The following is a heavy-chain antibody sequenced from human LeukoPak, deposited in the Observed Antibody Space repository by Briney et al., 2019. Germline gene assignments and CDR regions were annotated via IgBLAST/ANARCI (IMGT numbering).Heavy chain of an antibody. J-gene: IGHJ6*02. D-gene: IGHD3-10*01. CDR1: GFTFSSYA. Sequence: GRSLRLSCAASGFTFSSYAMHRVRQAPGKGLEWVAVISYDGSNKYYADSVKGRFTISRDNSKNTLYLQMNSLRAEDTAVYYCARDLHYGSGSWGYGMDVWGQGTTVTVSS. CDR3: ARDLHYGSGSWGYGMDV. V-gene: IGHV3-30-3*01. CDR2: ISYDGSNK.